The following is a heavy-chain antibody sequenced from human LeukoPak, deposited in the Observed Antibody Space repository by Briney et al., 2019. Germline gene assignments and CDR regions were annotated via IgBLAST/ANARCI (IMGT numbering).Heavy chain of an antibody. Sequence: PSETLSLTCTVSGGSISSSSYYWGWIRQPPGKGLEWIGSIYYSGSTYYNPSLKSRVTISVDTSKNQFSLKLSSVTAADTAVYYCARRWRLRYFDWLFHNSPFQHWGQGTLVTVSS. CDR2: IYYSGST. V-gene: IGHV4-39*07. D-gene: IGHD3-9*01. J-gene: IGHJ1*01. CDR1: GGSISSSSYY. CDR3: ARRWRLRYFDWLFHNSPFQH.